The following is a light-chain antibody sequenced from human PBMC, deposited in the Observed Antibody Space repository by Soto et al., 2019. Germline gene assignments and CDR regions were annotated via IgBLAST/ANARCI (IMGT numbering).Light chain of an antibody. J-gene: IGLJ2*01. Sequence: QSVLTQPASVSGSPGQSITISCTGTSSDVGSYNLVSWYQQHPGKAPKLMIYEVSNRPSGVSNRFSGSKYGNTASLTISGLQAEDEADYYCCSYAGSSTSVVFGGGTKLTVL. CDR3: CSYAGSSTSVV. V-gene: IGLV2-23*02. CDR2: EVS. CDR1: SSDVGSYNL.